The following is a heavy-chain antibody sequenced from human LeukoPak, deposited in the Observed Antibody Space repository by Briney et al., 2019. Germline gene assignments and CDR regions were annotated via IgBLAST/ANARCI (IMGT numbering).Heavy chain of an antibody. J-gene: IGHJ4*02. D-gene: IGHD5-24*01. Sequence: PGGSLRLSCAASGFTFSSYGMHWVRQAPGKGLEWVAFIRYDGSNKYYADSVKGRFTISRDNSKNTLYLQMNSLRAEDTAVYYCANLGPPGRDHYLESWGQGTLVTVSS. V-gene: IGHV3-30*02. CDR1: GFTFSSYG. CDR3: ANLGPPGRDHYLES. CDR2: IRYDGSNK.